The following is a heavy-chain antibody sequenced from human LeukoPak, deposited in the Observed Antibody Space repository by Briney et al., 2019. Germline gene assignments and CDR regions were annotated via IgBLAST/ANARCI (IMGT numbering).Heavy chain of an antibody. Sequence: ASVKVSCKASGYTFTSYYMHWVRQAPGQGLEWMGIINPSGGSTSYAQKSQGRVTMTRDTSTSTVYMELSSLRSEDTAVYYCARDQPHTGTVTTSLDYWGQGTLVTVSS. CDR3: ARDQPHTGTVTTSLDY. D-gene: IGHD4-17*01. CDR1: GYTFTSYY. CDR2: INPSGGST. J-gene: IGHJ4*02. V-gene: IGHV1-46*01.